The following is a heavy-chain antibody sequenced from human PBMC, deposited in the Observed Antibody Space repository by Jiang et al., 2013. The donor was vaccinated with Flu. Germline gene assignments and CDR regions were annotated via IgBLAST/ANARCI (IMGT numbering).Heavy chain of an antibody. CDR1: GYTFTSYY. D-gene: IGHD5-18*01. CDR2: INPSGGST. Sequence: QLVESGAEVKKPGASVKVSCKASGYTFTSYYMHWVRQAPGQGLEWMGIINPSGGSTSYAQKFQGRVTMTRDTSTSTVYMELSSLRSEDTAVYYCARSDTAMVMTPYYFDYWGQGTLVTV. J-gene: IGHJ4*02. CDR3: ARSDTAMVMTPYYFDY. V-gene: IGHV1-46*01.